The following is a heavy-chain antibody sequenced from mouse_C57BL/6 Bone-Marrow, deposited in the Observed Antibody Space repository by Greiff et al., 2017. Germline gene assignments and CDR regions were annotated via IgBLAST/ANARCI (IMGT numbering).Heavy chain of an antibody. CDR3: ARPGTSWFAY. D-gene: IGHD4-1*01. Sequence: QVQLKQSGAELVMPGASVKLSCKASGYTFTSYWMHWVKQRPGQGLEWIGEIDPSDSYTNYNQKFKGKSTLTVDKSSSTAYMQLSSLTSEDSAVYYCARPGTSWFAYWGQGTLVTVSA. CDR1: GYTFTSYW. V-gene: IGHV1-69*01. J-gene: IGHJ3*01. CDR2: IDPSDSYT.